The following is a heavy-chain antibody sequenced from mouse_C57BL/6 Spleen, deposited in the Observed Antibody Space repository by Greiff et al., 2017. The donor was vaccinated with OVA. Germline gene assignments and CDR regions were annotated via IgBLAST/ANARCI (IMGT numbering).Heavy chain of an antibody. J-gene: IGHJ2*01. CDR3: ARGEYGGVFDY. D-gene: IGHD5-1*01. V-gene: IGHV1-53*01. CDR1: GYTFTSYW. Sequence: QVHVKQPGTELVKPGASVKLSCKASGYTFTSYWMHWVKQRPGQGLEWIGNINPSNGGTNYNEKFKSKATLTVDKSSSTAYMQLSSLASEDSAVDYWARGEYGGVFDYWGQGTTLTVS. CDR2: INPSNGGT.